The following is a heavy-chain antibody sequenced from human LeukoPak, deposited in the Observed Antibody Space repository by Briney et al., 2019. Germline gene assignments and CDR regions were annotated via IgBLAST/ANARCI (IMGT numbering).Heavy chain of an antibody. D-gene: IGHD6-19*01. CDR3: AKPHSSGWYYFDS. J-gene: IGHJ4*02. V-gene: IGHV3-30*18. Sequence: GGSLRLSCAASGFTFSNYDMNWVRQAPGQGLEWVAVISYDGNNKFYADSVKGRFTISRDNSQNTLYLQMNSLRAEDTAVYYCAKPHSSGWYYFDSWGLETLVTVSS. CDR1: GFTFSNYD. CDR2: ISYDGNNK.